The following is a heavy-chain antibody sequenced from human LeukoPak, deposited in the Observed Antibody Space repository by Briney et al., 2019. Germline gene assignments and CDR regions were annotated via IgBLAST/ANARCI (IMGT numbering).Heavy chain of an antibody. D-gene: IGHD6-19*01. CDR3: AKDDWQWLPQGDDY. V-gene: IGHV3-23*01. J-gene: IGHJ4*02. CDR1: GFTFSSYA. Sequence: PGGSLRLSCAASGFTFSSYAMSWVRQASGMGLEWVSAISGSGGSTYYADSVKGRFTISRDNSKNTLYLQMNSLRAEDTAVYYCAKDDWQWLPQGDDYWGQGTLVTVSS. CDR2: ISGSGGST.